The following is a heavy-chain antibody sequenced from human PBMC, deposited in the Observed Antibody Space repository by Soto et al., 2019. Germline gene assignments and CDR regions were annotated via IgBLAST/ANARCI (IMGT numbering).Heavy chain of an antibody. D-gene: IGHD2-2*01. J-gene: IGHJ6*02. CDR1: GFTFSSYG. V-gene: IGHV3-30*18. CDR3: ANSSQDIVVVPAAMHPYYYYGMDV. CDR2: ISYDGSNK. Sequence: QVQLVESGGGVVQPGRSLRLSCAASGFTFSSYGMHWVRQAPGKGLEWVAVISYDGSNKYYADSVKGRFTISRDNSKNKWNLQVNRLKVEATAVYYCANSSQDIVVVPAAMHPYYYYGMDVGGQGTTVTVS.